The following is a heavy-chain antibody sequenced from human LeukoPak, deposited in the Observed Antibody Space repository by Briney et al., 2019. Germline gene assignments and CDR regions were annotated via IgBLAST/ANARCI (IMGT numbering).Heavy chain of an antibody. CDR2: IIPIFGTA. D-gene: IGHD6-13*01. V-gene: IGHV1-69*06. CDR1: GGTFSSYA. Sequence: SVKVSCKASGGTFSSYAISWVRQAPGQGLEWMGRIIPIFGTANYAQKFQGRVTITADKSTSTAYMELSSLRSEDTAVYYCAREARGRQQLGSGASYGMDVWGQGTTVTVSS. J-gene: IGHJ6*02. CDR3: AREARGRQQLGSGASYGMDV.